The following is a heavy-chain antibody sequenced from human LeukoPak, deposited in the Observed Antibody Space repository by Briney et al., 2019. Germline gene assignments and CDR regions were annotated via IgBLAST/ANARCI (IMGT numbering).Heavy chain of an antibody. Sequence: GGSLRLSCAASGFTFDDYAMHWVRQAPGKGLEWVSGISWNSGSIDYADSVKGRFTISRDNAKNSLYLQMSSLRPEDTALYYCAKDKFGGDQQLVRGYDYWGQGTLVTVSS. D-gene: IGHD6-13*01. V-gene: IGHV3-9*01. J-gene: IGHJ4*02. CDR3: AKDKFGGDQQLVRGYDY. CDR1: GFTFDDYA. CDR2: ISWNSGSI.